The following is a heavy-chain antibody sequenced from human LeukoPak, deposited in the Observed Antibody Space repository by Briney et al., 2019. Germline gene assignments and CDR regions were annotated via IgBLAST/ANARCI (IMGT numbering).Heavy chain of an antibody. J-gene: IGHJ1*01. V-gene: IGHV3-21*01. CDR2: ISSSGSYI. CDR1: GFTFSSYS. D-gene: IGHD6-25*01. Sequence: GGSLRLSCAASGFTFSSYSMNWVRQAPGKGLEWVSSISSSGSYIYYADSVRGRFTIPRDNAKNSLYLQMNSLRAEDTAVYYCARDPFSAGAEYFQYWGQGTLVTVSS. CDR3: ARDPFSAGAEYFQY.